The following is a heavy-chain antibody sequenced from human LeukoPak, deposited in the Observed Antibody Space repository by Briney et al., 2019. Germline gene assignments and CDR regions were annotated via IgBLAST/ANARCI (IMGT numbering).Heavy chain of an antibody. CDR1: GGSISSYY. J-gene: IGHJ4*02. V-gene: IGHV4-59*08. CDR3: ARLGLSNSGSYLAPSDY. CDR2: IYYSGGT. Sequence: NPSETLSLTCTVSGGSISSYYWSWIRQPPGKGLEWIGYIYYSGGTNYYPSLKSRVTISVDTSKNQFSLKLSSVTAADTAVYYCARLGLSNSGSYLAPSDYWGQGTLVTVSS. D-gene: IGHD1-26*01.